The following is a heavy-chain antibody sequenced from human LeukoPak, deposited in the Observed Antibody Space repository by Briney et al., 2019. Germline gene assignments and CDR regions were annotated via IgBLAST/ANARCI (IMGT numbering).Heavy chain of an antibody. CDR2: IYHTGAT. CDR3: ARSSTADFDL. J-gene: IGHJ2*01. Sequence: PSQALSLTCAVFGGSFSSGGYPWSWIRQPPGKGLEGIGYIYHTGATYYNPSLKSRVTISVDKSKNLLSLNLTSVTAADTAVYYCARSSTADFDLWGRGTLVAVSS. CDR1: GGSFSSGGYP. D-gene: IGHD2-2*01. V-gene: IGHV4-30-2*01.